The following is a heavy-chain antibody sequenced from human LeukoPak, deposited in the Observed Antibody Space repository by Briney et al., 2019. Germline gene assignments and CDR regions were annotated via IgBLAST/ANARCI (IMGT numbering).Heavy chain of an antibody. V-gene: IGHV3-23*01. CDR3: AKVGTVYFPLDF. D-gene: IGHD2/OR15-2a*01. J-gene: IGHJ4*02. CDR1: GFTFTSSA. CDR2: ISGRSGTT. Sequence: GGSLRLSCAASGFTFTSSAMSWVRQAPGKGLEWVSAISGRSGTTYYADSVKGRFTISRDNSKNTLYLQMNSLRAGDTAVYYCAKVGTVYFPLDFWGQGTLVTVSS.